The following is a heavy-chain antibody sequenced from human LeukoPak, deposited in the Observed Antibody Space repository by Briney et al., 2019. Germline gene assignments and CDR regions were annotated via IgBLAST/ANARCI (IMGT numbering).Heavy chain of an antibody. J-gene: IGHJ6*02. V-gene: IGHV3-9*01. D-gene: IGHD6-19*01. CDR1: GFTFSSYA. CDR3: AKDGGPAVASYYGMDV. CDR2: ISWNSGSI. Sequence: GGSLRLSCAASGFTFSSYAMSWVRQAPGKGLEWVSGISWNSGSIGYADSVKGRFTISRDNAKNSLYLQMNSLRAEDTALYYCAKDGGPAVASYYGMDVWGQGTTVTVSS.